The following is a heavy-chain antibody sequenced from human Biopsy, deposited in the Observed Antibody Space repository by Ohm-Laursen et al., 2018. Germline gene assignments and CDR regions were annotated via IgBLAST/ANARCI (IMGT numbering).Heavy chain of an antibody. D-gene: IGHD2-15*01. CDR3: ARGRTLGGCSDSSCYSGDN. Sequence: VASVKVSCKASGGTFSPTAISWVRQGPGQGLGWMGGITPIFDTANYAQKFQGRVTIKGDRTASTAYMELSSLTFHDTAVYYFARGRTLGGCSDSSCYSGDNWGQGTLVTVSS. CDR1: GGTFSPTA. V-gene: IGHV1-69*06. CDR2: ITPIFDTA. J-gene: IGHJ4*02.